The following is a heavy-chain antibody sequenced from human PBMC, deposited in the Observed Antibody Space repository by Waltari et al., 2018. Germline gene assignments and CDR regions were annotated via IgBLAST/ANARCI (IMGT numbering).Heavy chain of an antibody. CDR3: ARGRGNWNYRGWFDP. Sequence: QVQVQQWGAGLLKPSETLSLTCAVYGGSLSGYYWSWIRQPPGKGLEWIGEITYSGSTNYSASLKRRVITSVDTSKNQGSLRLSSVTAADTAVYYCARGRGNWNYRGWFDPWGQGTLVIVSS. CDR2: ITYSGST. D-gene: IGHD1-7*01. J-gene: IGHJ5*02. V-gene: IGHV4-34*01. CDR1: GGSLSGYY.